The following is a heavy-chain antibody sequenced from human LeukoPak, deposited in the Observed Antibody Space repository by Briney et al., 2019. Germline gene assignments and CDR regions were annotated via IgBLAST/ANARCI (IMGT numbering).Heavy chain of an antibody. V-gene: IGHV3-15*01. CDR1: VFTFSGYG. J-gene: IGHJ4*02. CDR3: TTPGYYYALH. Sequence: GGSLRLSCAACVFTFSGYGMLCVPHAPGKGLECVGHIKNKKDGGTTDYAALVEGRFTISKDDSKNTLYLQMNSLKIEDTAVYYCTTPGYYYALHWGEGTLVTVST. D-gene: IGHD3-10*01. CDR2: IKNKKDGGTT.